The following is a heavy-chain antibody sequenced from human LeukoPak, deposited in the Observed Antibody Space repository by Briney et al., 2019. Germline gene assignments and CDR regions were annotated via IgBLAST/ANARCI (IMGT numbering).Heavy chain of an antibody. CDR1: GFTFDDYA. D-gene: IGHD4-11*01. J-gene: IGHJ6*02. V-gene: IGHV3-9*01. Sequence: GGSLRLSCAASGFTFDDYAMHWVRQAPGKGLEWVSGISWNSGSIGYADSVKGRFTISRDNAKNSLYLQMNSLRAEDTALYYCAKENRYSDYPYYYYGMDVWGQGTTVTVSS. CDR2: ISWNSGSI. CDR3: AKENRYSDYPYYYYGMDV.